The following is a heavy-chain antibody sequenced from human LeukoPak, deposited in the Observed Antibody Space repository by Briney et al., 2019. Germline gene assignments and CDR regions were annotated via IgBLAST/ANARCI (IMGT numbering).Heavy chain of an antibody. CDR1: GYTFTSYG. Sequence: ASVKVSCKASGYTFTSYGISWVRQAPGRGLEWMGWSTAYNGKTNYAQKLQGRVTMTTDTSTSTAYMELRSLRSDDTAVYYCAKDIGYYDSSGYHPDSWGQGTLVTVSS. J-gene: IGHJ4*02. V-gene: IGHV1-18*01. D-gene: IGHD3-22*01. CDR2: STAYNGKT. CDR3: AKDIGYYDSSGYHPDS.